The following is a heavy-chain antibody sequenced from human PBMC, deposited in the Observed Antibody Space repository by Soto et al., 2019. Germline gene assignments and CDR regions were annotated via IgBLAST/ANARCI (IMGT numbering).Heavy chain of an antibody. J-gene: IGHJ4*02. V-gene: IGHV4-34*01. Sequence: QVHLQQWGTGLLKPSETLSLTCAVYGGSLTAYWWTWIRQTPGKGLELIGEINHIGESNHNPSLKSRVTISLDTSQNQFSLKLTSVTVADTAVYYCARDFGAGAHFDHWGQGSLVTVSS. D-gene: IGHD3-10*01. CDR3: ARDFGAGAHFDH. CDR1: GGSLTAYW. CDR2: INHIGES.